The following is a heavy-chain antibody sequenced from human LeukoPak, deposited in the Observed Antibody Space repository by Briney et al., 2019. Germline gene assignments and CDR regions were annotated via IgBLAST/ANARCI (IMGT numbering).Heavy chain of an antibody. J-gene: IGHJ5*02. CDR1: GGSVSSGSYY. D-gene: IGHD6-13*01. CDR3: ARGGSIAAAGIWFGP. V-gene: IGHV4-61*01. CDR2: IYYSGST. Sequence: SETLSLTCTVSGGSVSSGSYYWSWIRQPPGRGLEWIGYIYYSGSTNYNPSLKSRVTISVDTSKNQFSLKLSSMTAADTAVYYCARGGSIAAAGIWFGPWGQGTLVTVSS.